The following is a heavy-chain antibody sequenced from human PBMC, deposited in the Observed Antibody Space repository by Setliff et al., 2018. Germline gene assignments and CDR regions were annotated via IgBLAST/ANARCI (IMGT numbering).Heavy chain of an antibody. CDR2: ISGSGGAT. D-gene: IGHD1-26*01. V-gene: IGHV3-23*01. CDR3: AKFFHSGSYFPSGGFDF. J-gene: IGHJ4*02. Sequence: GGSLRLSCAASGFTFSGYSMTWVRQAPGKGLEWVSSISGSGGATSHADSVKGRFTISRDNSKNTLYLQMNSLRAEDTAVYYCAKFFHSGSYFPSGGFDFWGQGTLVTVSS. CDR1: GFTFSGYS.